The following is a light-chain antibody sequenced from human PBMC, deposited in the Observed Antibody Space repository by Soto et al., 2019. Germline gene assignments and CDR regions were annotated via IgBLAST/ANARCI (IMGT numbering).Light chain of an antibody. J-gene: IGKJ1*01. CDR2: ATS. Sequence: EIVLAQSPGTLSLSPGDRATLSCRASQSFNSSYLAWFQQRHGQAPRLRIYATSSRAADIPDRFSGSGSGTDFTLTINRLEPEDFAVYYCQQYGSAPWTFGQGTKVEIK. V-gene: IGKV3-20*01. CDR1: QSFNSSY. CDR3: QQYGSAPWT.